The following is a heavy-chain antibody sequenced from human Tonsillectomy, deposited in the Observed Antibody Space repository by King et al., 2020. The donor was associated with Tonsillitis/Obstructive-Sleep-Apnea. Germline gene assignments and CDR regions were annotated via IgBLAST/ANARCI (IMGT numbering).Heavy chain of an antibody. V-gene: IGHV4-38-2*02. CDR2: IHHSGNT. J-gene: IGHJ3*02. Sequence: QLQESGPGLLKPSETLSLTCSVSGFSISSGYYWGWLRQPPGKGLECIGSIHHSGNTYNNPSLKSRVSTSIDTAYDQFSLKMNSVTAADTAIYYCVRVRANHDFDILGPGTMVIVSS. CDR3: VRVRANHDFDI. CDR1: GFSISSGYY.